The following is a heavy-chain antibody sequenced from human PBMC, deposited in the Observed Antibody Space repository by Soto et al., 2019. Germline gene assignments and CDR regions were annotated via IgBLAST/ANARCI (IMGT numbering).Heavy chain of an antibody. CDR1: GFTFSSYG. CDR3: AKEVAAAGNYYYYGMDV. V-gene: IGHV3-30*18. CDR2: ISYDGSNK. J-gene: IGHJ6*02. Sequence: QVQLVESGGGVVQPGRSLRLSCAASGFTFSSYGMHWVRQAPGKGLEWVAVISYDGSNKYYADSVKGRFTISRDNSKNTLYLQMNSLRAEDTAVYYCAKEVAAAGNYYYYGMDVWGQGTKVTVSS. D-gene: IGHD6-13*01.